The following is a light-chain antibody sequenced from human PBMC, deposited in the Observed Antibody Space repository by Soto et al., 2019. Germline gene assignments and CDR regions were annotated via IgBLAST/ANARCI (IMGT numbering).Light chain of an antibody. V-gene: IGKV3-20*01. CDR2: DAS. CDR3: QQYGSSPPLT. J-gene: IGKJ4*01. Sequence: EIVLTQSPGTLSLSPGERATLSCRASQSVSSSYLAWYQQKPGQAPRLLIYDASSRATGIPDRFSGSGSGTDFPLTISRLEPEDFAVYYCQQYGSSPPLTFGGGTKVEIK. CDR1: QSVSSSY.